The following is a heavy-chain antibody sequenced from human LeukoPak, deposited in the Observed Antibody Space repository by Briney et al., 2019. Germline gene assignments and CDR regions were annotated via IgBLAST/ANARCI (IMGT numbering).Heavy chain of an antibody. CDR1: GGSISSYY. V-gene: IGHV4-4*07. J-gene: IGHJ4*02. CDR3: AREGSDYVWGSYTY. CDR2: IYTSGST. Sequence: PSETLSLTCTVSGGSISSYYWSWIRQPAGKGLEWIGRIYTSGSTNYNPSLKSRVTISVDKSKNQFSLKLSSVTAVDTAVYYCAREGSDYVWGSYTYWGQGTLVTVSS. D-gene: IGHD3-16*01.